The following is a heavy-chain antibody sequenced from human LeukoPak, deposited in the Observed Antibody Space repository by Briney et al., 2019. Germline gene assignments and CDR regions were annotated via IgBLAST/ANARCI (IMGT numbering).Heavy chain of an antibody. CDR3: ARGGSSGYNYNAFDI. CDR1: GFTFSGHE. V-gene: IGHV3-48*03. CDR2: ISIPASNI. Sequence: GSLRLSCAASGFTFSGHEMNWVRQAPGKGLEWISYISIPASNIYYADSVKGRFTISRDNAKNSLYLQMNSLRAEDTAVYCCARGGSSGYNYNAFDIWGPGTMVTVSS. J-gene: IGHJ3*02. D-gene: IGHD3-22*01.